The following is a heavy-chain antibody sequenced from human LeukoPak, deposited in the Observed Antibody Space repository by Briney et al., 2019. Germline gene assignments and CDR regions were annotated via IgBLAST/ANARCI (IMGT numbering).Heavy chain of an antibody. V-gene: IGHV1-2*02. D-gene: IGHD2-15*01. CDR1: GYTFTPYY. Sequence: APMKGSCKASGYTFTPYYLHWVGQAPGQGLEWMGWIHPNSGGTKYAQNFQGRVTMTRDTSSSTAYMELSSLRSDDTAVYYCARGDIYWDYWGQGTQVTVSS. CDR3: ARGDIYWDY. J-gene: IGHJ4*02. CDR2: IHPNSGGT.